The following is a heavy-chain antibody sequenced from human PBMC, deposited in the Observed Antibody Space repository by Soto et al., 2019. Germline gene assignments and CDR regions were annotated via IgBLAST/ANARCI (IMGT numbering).Heavy chain of an antibody. J-gene: IGHJ4*02. Sequence: QVQLQESGPGLVKPSGTLSLTCAVSGGSIPSNHWWSWVRPPPGQGLERIGEISHSGSTNYNPFLKRRVTISVDKSKNQFSLKRSSVTAADTAVYYCAIDLAGGVGANWGQGTLVTVSS. V-gene: IGHV4-4*02. D-gene: IGHD1-26*01. CDR2: ISHSGST. CDR1: GGSIPSNHW. CDR3: AIDLAGGVGAN.